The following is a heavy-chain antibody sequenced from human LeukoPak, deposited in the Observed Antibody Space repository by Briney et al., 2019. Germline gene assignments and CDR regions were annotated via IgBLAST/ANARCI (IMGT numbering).Heavy chain of an antibody. J-gene: IGHJ5*02. CDR1: GGSISSSSYY. CDR3: ARESNYHGSGTGWFDP. Sequence: SETLSLTCTVSGGSISSSSYYWGWIRQPPGKGLEWIGSIYYSGSTYYNPSLKSRVTISVDTSKNQFSLKLSSVTAADTAVYYCARESNYHGSGTGWFDPWGQGTLVTVSS. D-gene: IGHD3-10*01. CDR2: IYYSGST. V-gene: IGHV4-39*02.